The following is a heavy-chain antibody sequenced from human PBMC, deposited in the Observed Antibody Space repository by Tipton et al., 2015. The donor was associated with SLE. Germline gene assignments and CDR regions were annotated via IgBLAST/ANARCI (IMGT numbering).Heavy chain of an antibody. J-gene: IGHJ4*02. CDR3: ARVLVATIYYFDY. D-gene: IGHD5-12*01. Sequence: TLSLTCAVYGGSFSGYYWSWIRQPPGKGLEWIGEINHSGSTNYNPSPKSRVTISVDTSKNQFSLKLSSVTAADTAVYYCARVLVATIYYFDYWGQGTLVTVSS. CDR1: GGSFSGYY. CDR2: INHSGST. V-gene: IGHV4-34*01.